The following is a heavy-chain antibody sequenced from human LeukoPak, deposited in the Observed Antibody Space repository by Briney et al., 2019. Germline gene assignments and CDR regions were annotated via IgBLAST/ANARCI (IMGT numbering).Heavy chain of an antibody. J-gene: IGHJ4*02. Sequence: GGSLRLSCAASGFTFSSYWMHWVRQGPGKGLVWVSRINNDGRSANYADSVKGRFTISRDNAKNSLYLQMNSLRAEDTALYYCARWYYYDGGGYPIDYWGQGTPVTVSS. CDR2: INNDGRSA. D-gene: IGHD3-22*01. CDR3: ARWYYYDGGGYPIDY. V-gene: IGHV3-74*01. CDR1: GFTFSSYW.